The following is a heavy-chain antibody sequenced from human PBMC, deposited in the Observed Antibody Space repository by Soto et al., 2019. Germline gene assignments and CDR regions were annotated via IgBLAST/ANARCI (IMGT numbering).Heavy chain of an antibody. CDR1: GDSISRGGYY. Sequence: QVQLQESGPGLVKPSQTLSLTCTVSGDSISRGGYYWNWLRQHPRKGLEWIGYIYHSGSTIYNPSPQSRVTLSVDTSKNRLSLELSNVTAADTAVYYCARDGAGAYGLGWFDPWGQGILVTVSS. D-gene: IGHD2-21*01. CDR3: ARDGAGAYGLGWFDP. J-gene: IGHJ5*02. CDR2: IYHSGST. V-gene: IGHV4-31*03.